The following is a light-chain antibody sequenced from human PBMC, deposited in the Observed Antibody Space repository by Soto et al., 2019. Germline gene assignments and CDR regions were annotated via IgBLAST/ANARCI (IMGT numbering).Light chain of an antibody. CDR1: QSAGNF. Sequence: EIVMTQSPATLSVSPGEAASLSCRASQSAGNFLAWYTQKPXQAPRLLVYYISTRATGIPARFSGSGSGTDFTLTISRLEPEDFAMYYCLHHGSSLWTFRQGTKVDIK. CDR3: LHHGSSLWT. CDR2: YIS. J-gene: IGKJ1*01. V-gene: IGKV3-20*01.